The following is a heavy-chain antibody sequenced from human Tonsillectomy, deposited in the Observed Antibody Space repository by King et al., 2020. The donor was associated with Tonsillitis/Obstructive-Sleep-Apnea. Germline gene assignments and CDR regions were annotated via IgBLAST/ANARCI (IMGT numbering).Heavy chain of an antibody. J-gene: IGHJ1*01. CDR2: IRSKAYGGTT. CDR3: TRGYCSGGSCYGTEYFQH. CDR1: GFTFGGYA. V-gene: IGHV3-49*05. D-gene: IGHD2-15*01. Sequence: VQLVESGGGLVKPGRSLRLSCTASGFTFGGYAMSWFRQAPGKGLEWVGFIRSKAYGGTTEYAASVKGRFTISRDDSKSIAYLQMNSLKTEDTAVYYCTRGYCSGGSCYGTEYFQHWGQGTLVTVSS.